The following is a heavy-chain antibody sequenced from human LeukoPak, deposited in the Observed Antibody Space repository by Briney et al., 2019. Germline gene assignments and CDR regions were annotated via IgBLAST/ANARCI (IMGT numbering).Heavy chain of an antibody. V-gene: IGHV1-69*05. CDR2: IIPIFGTA. J-gene: IGHJ4*02. CDR3: AIMGRSGDFDY. Sequence: GGSLRLSCAASGGTFSSYAISWVRQAPGQGLEWMGGIIPIFGTANYAQKFQDRVTITTDESTSTAYMELSSLRSEDTAVYYCAIMGRSGDFDYWGQGTLVTVSS. D-gene: IGHD6-25*01. CDR1: GGTFSSYA.